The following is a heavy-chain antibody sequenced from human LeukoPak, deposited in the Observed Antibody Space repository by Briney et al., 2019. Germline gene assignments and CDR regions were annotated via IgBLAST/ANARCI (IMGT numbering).Heavy chain of an antibody. CDR3: VREPGGSSPFDY. CDR2: ISPNSGDT. CDR1: GYTFTGYY. D-gene: IGHD1-26*01. V-gene: IGHV1-2*02. J-gene: IGHJ4*02. Sequence: GASVKVSCKASGYTFTGYYIHWVRQAPGQGLEWMGWISPNSGDTRYAQKFQGRVTMTRGTSINTAYMELSSLRSDDTALYYCVREPGGSSPFDYWGQGTPVTVSS.